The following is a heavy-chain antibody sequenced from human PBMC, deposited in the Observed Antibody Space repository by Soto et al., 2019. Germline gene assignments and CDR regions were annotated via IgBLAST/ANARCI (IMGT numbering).Heavy chain of an antibody. V-gene: IGHV3-33*01. CDR2: IWYDGSNK. Sequence: GGSLRLSCAASGFTFSSYGMHWVRQAPGKGLEWVAVIWYDGSNKYYADSVKGRFTISRDNSKNTLYPQMNSLRAEDTAVYYCARDHYDSSGYYFWGYYYGMDVWGQGTTVTVSS. CDR1: GFTFSSYG. CDR3: ARDHYDSSGYYFWGYYYGMDV. D-gene: IGHD3-22*01. J-gene: IGHJ6*02.